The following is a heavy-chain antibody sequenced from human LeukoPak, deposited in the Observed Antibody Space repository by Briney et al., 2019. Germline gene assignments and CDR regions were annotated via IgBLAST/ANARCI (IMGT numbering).Heavy chain of an antibody. J-gene: IGHJ4*02. CDR1: GFTFSSYA. D-gene: IGHD3-10*01. V-gene: IGHV3-23*01. CDR3: AKDSPDYYGSGSYYYFDY. CDR2: ISGSGGST. Sequence: PGGSLRLSCAASGFTFSSYAMSWVRQAPGKGLEWVSAISGSGGSTYYADSVKGRFTISRDNSKNTLYLQMNSLRAEDTAVYYCAKDSPDYYGSGSYYYFDYWGQGTLVTVSS.